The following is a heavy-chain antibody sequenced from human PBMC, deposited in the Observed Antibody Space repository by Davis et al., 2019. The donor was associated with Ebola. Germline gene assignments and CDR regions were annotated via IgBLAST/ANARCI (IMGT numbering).Heavy chain of an antibody. D-gene: IGHD3-3*01. CDR2: ISTYNGNT. J-gene: IGHJ4*02. Sequence: ASVKVSCKASGYTFTNYAINWVRQAPGQGLEWMGWISTYNGNTNYAQKFQGRVIMTTDTSTTTAYLELRSLTSDDSAVYYCARDKSRTVFGVVITQDFDSWGQGTLVSVSS. CDR1: GYTFTNYA. CDR3: ARDKSRTVFGVVITQDFDS. V-gene: IGHV1-18*01.